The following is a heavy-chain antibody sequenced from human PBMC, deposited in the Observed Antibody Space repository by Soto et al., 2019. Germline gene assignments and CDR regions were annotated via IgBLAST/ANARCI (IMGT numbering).Heavy chain of an antibody. Sequence: SGWSLRLSCAASGFSFSDYAMTWVRQAPGKGLEWVSTIIDNGGSTYYADSVKGRFTISRDNSKKTLYLQMNSLRAEDTAVYHWAKGLVPAGKTSLNAYWGQGTLGTVS. D-gene: IGHD2-2*01. J-gene: IGHJ4*02. CDR1: GFSFSDYA. V-gene: IGHV3-23*01. CDR2: IIDNGGST. CDR3: AKGLVPAGKTSLNAY.